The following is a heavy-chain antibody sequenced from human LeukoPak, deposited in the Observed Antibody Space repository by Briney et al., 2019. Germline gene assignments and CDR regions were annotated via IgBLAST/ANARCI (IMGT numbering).Heavy chain of an antibody. Sequence: SETLSLTCAVYGGSFSDYYCTWIRQPPGKGLEWIGEINHSGSTNYNPSLKSRVTISVDTSKNQFSLKLSSVTAADTAVYYCASGVAAPALGWGQGTLVTVSS. CDR3: ASGVAAPALG. CDR1: GGSFSDYY. V-gene: IGHV4-34*01. CDR2: INHSGST. J-gene: IGHJ4*02. D-gene: IGHD6-13*01.